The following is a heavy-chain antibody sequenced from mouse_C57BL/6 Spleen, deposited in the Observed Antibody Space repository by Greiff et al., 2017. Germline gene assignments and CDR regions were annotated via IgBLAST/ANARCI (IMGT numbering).Heavy chain of an antibody. CDR1: GYTFTSYW. J-gene: IGHJ4*01. Sequence: QVQLQQPGAELVMPGASVKLSCKASGYTFTSYWMHWVKQRPGQGLEWIGEIDPSDSYTNYNQKFKGKSTLTVDKSSSTAYMQLSSLTSEDSAVYYCARITTVVGNYAMDYWGQGTSVTVSS. D-gene: IGHD1-1*01. CDR3: ARITTVVGNYAMDY. V-gene: IGHV1-69*01. CDR2: IDPSDSYT.